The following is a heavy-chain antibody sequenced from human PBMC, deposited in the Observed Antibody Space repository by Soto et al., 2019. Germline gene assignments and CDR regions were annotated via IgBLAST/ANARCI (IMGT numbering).Heavy chain of an antibody. V-gene: IGHV3-48*02. J-gene: IGHJ4*02. CDR2: ITSDTKTI. CDR1: GFKFSIYS. D-gene: IGHD6-19*01. Sequence: EVQLVESGGALVQPGRSLRLSCVASGFKFSIYSMNWVRQAPGKGLEWSAYITSDTKTIKYVDSVKGRFTISRDNAKNSVYLQMNSLSDEDTAVYYCARSVEGHFDYWGQGTVVTVSS. CDR3: ARSVEGHFDY.